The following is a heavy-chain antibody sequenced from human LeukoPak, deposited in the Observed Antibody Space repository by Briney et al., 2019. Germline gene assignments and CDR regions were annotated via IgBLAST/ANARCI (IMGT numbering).Heavy chain of an antibody. Sequence: GGSLRLSCAASGFTFSSYWMSWVRQAPGKGLERVANIKQDGSEKYYVESVKGRFTISRDNAKNSLYLQMNSLRAEDTGVYYCARETYYYDSSGTAADFWGQGALVTVSS. V-gene: IGHV3-7*04. CDR1: GFTFSSYW. D-gene: IGHD3-22*01. CDR2: IKQDGSEK. CDR3: ARETYYYDSSGTAADF. J-gene: IGHJ4*02.